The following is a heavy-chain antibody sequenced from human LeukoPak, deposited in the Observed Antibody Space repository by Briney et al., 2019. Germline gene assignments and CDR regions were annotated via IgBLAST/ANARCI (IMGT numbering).Heavy chain of an antibody. CDR1: GYSLSSGYY. J-gene: IGHJ4*02. V-gene: IGHV4-38-2*02. Sequence: PSETLSLTCTVSGYSLSSGYYWGWIRQPPGKGLEWIGSIFHSGSTYYNPSLKRRVTISVDTSKNQFSLKLSAVTAADTAVYYCASLRTPFDYWGQGTLVTVSS. CDR2: IFHSGST. CDR3: ASLRTPFDY.